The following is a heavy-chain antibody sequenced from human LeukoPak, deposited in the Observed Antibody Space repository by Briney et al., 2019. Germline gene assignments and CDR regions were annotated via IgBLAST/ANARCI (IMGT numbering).Heavy chain of an antibody. Sequence: GGSLRLSCAASGFTFSSYWMSWVRQAPGKGLEWVANIKQDGGEKYYVDSVKGRFTISRDNAKNSLYLQMNSLRAEDTAVYYCARLPCSGGSCYSSRGHAFDIWGQGTMVTVSS. CDR1: GFTFSSYW. CDR2: IKQDGGEK. V-gene: IGHV3-7*03. J-gene: IGHJ3*02. D-gene: IGHD2-15*01. CDR3: ARLPCSGGSCYSSRGHAFDI.